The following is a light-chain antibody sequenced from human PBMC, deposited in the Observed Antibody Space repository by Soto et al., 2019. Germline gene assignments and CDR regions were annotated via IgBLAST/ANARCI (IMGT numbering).Light chain of an antibody. CDR3: QQYGSSSLT. CDR1: QSVSSSF. Sequence: EIVLTQSPGTLSLSPGERATLSCRASQSVSSSFLAWYQQRPGQAPRLLIYGASSRAAGIPERFSGSGSGTDFTLIISRLEPEDFAVYFCQQYGSSSLTFGQGTKVEI. V-gene: IGKV3-20*01. J-gene: IGKJ1*01. CDR2: GAS.